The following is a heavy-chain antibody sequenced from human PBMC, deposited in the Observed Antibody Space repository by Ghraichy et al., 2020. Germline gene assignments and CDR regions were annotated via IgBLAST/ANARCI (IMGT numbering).Heavy chain of an antibody. CDR2: INTSGST. V-gene: IGHV4-34*01. CDR1: GGSFSGYY. J-gene: IGHJ4*02. D-gene: IGHD3-3*01. CDR3: ARKHHHTIFY. Sequence: SETLSLTCAVYGGSFSGYYWSWIRQPPGKGLEWIGEINTSGSTNYNPSLKSRVTISVDTSKNQFSLKLSSVTAADTAVYYCARKHHHTIFYWGQGTLVTVSS.